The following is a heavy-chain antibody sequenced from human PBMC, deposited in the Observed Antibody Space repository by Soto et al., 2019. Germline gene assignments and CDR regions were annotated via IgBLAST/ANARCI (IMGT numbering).Heavy chain of an antibody. V-gene: IGHV2-5*02. CDR1: GFSIRTSGVG. Sequence: QITLKESGPTLVKPTQTLTLTCTFSGFSIRTSGVGVGWIRQPPGKALEWLAFTYWDDDNRYNPSLKSRLTVVKDASKSQVVLLMTSMDPVDTATYYCAHRRGGYNWDDGYFDYWGQGTLVTVSS. CDR2: TYWDDDN. J-gene: IGHJ4*02. D-gene: IGHD1-20*01. CDR3: AHRRGGYNWDDGYFDY.